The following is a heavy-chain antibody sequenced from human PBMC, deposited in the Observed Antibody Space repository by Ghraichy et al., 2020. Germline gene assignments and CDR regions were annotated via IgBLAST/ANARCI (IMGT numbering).Heavy chain of an antibody. Sequence: SETLSLTCTVSGGSISSGSYYWSWIRQPAGKGLEWIGRIYTSGSTNYNPSLKSRVTISVDTSKNQFSLKLSSVTAADTAVYYCARGIKNYDILTGYFPGPTSLDYWGQGTLVTVSS. V-gene: IGHV4-61*02. J-gene: IGHJ4*02. CDR3: ARGIKNYDILTGYFPGPTSLDY. D-gene: IGHD3-9*01. CDR2: IYTSGST. CDR1: GGSISSGSYY.